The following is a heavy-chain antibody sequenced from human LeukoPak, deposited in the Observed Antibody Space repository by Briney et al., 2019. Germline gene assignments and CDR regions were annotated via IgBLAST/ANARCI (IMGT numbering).Heavy chain of an antibody. CDR2: ISGYNGNT. V-gene: IGHV1-18*01. Sequence: GASVKVSCKASGYTFTSYHITWVRQAPGQGLEWMGWISGYNGNTNYAQKFQGRVSMTTDTSTSTAYMELRSLRSDDTAVYYCAREKYDSSGYCLDYWGQGTLVTVSS. CDR3: AREKYDSSGYCLDY. J-gene: IGHJ4*02. CDR1: GYTFTSYH. D-gene: IGHD3-22*01.